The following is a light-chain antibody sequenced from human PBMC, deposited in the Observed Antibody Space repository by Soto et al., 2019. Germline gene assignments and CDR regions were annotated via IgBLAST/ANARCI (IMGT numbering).Light chain of an antibody. CDR3: MQALQTPYT. CDR2: LGS. J-gene: IGKJ2*01. V-gene: IGKV2-28*01. Sequence: DIVMTQSPLSLPVTPGESASISCRSSQSLLHSNGFNYLDWYLQKPGQSPQLLIYLGSFRASGVPDRFSGSGSGTDFTLQISGVEAEDVGVYYCMQALQTPYTFGQGTKLEIK. CDR1: QSLLHSNGFNY.